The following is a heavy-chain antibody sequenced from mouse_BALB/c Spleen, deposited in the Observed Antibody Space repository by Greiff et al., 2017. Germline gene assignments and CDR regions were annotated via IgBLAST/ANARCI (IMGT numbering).Heavy chain of an antibody. CDR3: AGDYYGYYAMDY. CDR1: GYSITSDYA. V-gene: IGHV3-2*02. J-gene: IGHJ4*01. D-gene: IGHD1-2*01. CDR2: ISYSGRT. Sequence: EVKLQESGPGLVKPSQSLSLTCTVTGYSITSDYAWNWIRQFPGNKLEWMGYISYSGRTSYNPSLKSRISITRDTSKNQFFLQLNSVTTEDTATYYCAGDYYGYYAMDYWGQGTSVTVSS.